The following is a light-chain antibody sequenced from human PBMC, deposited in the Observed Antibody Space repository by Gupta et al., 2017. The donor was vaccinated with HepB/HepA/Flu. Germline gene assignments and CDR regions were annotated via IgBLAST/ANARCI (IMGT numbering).Light chain of an antibody. CDR2: GAS. CDR1: QSVGTN. J-gene: IGKJ5*01. CDR3: QQYNNWPPGIT. Sequence: EIVMTQSPATLSVSPGERATLSCRASQSVGTNLAWYQQKPGQTPRVLIYGASTRATSIPAKFSGSGSGTEFTLTISSLQSEDFAVYYCQQYNNWPPGITFGQGTRLEIK. V-gene: IGKV3-15*01.